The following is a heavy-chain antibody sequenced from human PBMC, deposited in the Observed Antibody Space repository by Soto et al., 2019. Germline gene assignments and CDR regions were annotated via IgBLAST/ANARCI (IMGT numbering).Heavy chain of an antibody. Sequence: EVQLLESGGGLVQPGGSLRLSCAASGFTFSTYAMSWVRQAPGKGLEWVSAISGSGGSTYYADSVKGRFTISRDNSKNTLYLQMNSLRAEDTAVYYCAKRYYYEGSGRWDYWGQGALVTVSS. D-gene: IGHD3-22*01. CDR1: GFTFSTYA. V-gene: IGHV3-23*01. J-gene: IGHJ4*02. CDR2: ISGSGGST. CDR3: AKRYYYEGSGRWDY.